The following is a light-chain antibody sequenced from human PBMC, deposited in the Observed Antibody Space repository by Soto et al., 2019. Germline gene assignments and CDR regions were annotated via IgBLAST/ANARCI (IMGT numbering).Light chain of an antibody. V-gene: IGLV2-14*01. CDR2: DVS. Sequence: SVVTQPAPRSWAPGQSITPSCPGTSSEVGGYNYVSWYQQHPGKAPKLMIYDVSNRPSGVSNRFSGSKSGNTASLTISGLQAEDEADYYCSSYTSSSTPLYVFGTGTKVTVL. CDR3: SSYTSSSTPLYV. CDR1: SSEVGGYNY. J-gene: IGLJ1*01.